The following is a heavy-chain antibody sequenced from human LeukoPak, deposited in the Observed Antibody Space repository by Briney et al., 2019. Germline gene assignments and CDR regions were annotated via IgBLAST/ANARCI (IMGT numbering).Heavy chain of an antibody. CDR3: ARDLRIVSGSYLDY. CDR2: ISSSGSTI. Sequence: GGSLRLSCAASGFTFSSYSMNWVRQAPGKGLEWVSYISSSGSTIYYADSVKGRLTISRDNAKNSLYLQMNSLRAEDTAIYYCARDLRIVSGSYLDYWGQGTLVTVSS. D-gene: IGHD1-26*01. J-gene: IGHJ4*02. CDR1: GFTFSSYS. V-gene: IGHV3-48*04.